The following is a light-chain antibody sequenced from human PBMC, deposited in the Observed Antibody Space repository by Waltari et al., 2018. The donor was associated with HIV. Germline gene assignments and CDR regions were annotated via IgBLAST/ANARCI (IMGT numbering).Light chain of an antibody. Sequence: ELVLTQSPRTMSLSPGERANLSCRDSQSVSNNYLVWYQQKPGQAPSLLIYCASSRATGIPDRFSGSASWTDFTLTISRLEPEYFAVYYCQQYGVSPITFGQGTRLDTK. J-gene: IGKJ5*01. CDR1: QSVSNNY. CDR3: QQYGVSPIT. V-gene: IGKV3-20*01. CDR2: CAS.